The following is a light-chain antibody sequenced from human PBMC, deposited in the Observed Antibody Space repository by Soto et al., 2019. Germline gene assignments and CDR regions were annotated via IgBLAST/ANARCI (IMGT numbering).Light chain of an antibody. CDR3: SSYTSSSTPYV. Sequence: QSALTQPASVSGSPGQSITISCTGTSSDVGDYNYVYWYQQHPGKAPKLMIYDVSNRPSGVSNRFSDSKSGNTASLTISGLQAEDEADYFCSSYTSSSTPYVFGTGTKVTVL. CDR2: DVS. J-gene: IGLJ1*01. V-gene: IGLV2-14*03. CDR1: SSDVGDYNY.